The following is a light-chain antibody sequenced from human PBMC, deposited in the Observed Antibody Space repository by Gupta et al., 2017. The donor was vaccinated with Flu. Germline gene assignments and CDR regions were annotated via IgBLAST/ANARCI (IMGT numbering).Light chain of an antibody. V-gene: IGLV3-21*02. J-gene: IGLJ2*01. CDR2: DDT. CDR1: SIASKT. CDR3: QVWDSGSHQVV. Sequence: GQTARSTCWGNSIASKTVHWYQQKPGQAPVLGGYDDTARPSGIPERFSGSNSGNAAKFTISRVEAGDEADYVGQVWDSGSHQVVCGGVPKL.